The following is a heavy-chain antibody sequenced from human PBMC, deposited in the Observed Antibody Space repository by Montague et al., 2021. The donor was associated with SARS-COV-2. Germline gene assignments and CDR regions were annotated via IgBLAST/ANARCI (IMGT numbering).Heavy chain of an antibody. CDR2: IKQSGST. CDR3: ARGGYYDNTGYYSDYYYNMDV. V-gene: IGHV4-34*01. J-gene: IGHJ6*02. D-gene: IGHD3-22*01. Sequence: SETLSLTCGVYGGSFGDDHWSWIHQPPGKGLEWIGDIKQSGSTNYNPSLKSRVSMSVDTSKNQVSLRLSSLTAADTAVYYCARGGYYDNTGYYSDYYYNMDVWGQGTTVTVSS. CDR1: GGSFGDDH.